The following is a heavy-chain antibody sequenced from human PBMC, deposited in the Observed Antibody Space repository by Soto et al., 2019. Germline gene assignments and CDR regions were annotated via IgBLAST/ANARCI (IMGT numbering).Heavy chain of an antibody. CDR1: GFTFSSYA. CDR3: AKGFSLPAGYSSGWYFGY. CDR2: ISGSGGST. V-gene: IGHV3-23*01. D-gene: IGHD6-19*01. J-gene: IGHJ4*02. Sequence: GGSLRLSCAASGFTFSSYAMSWVRQAPGKGLEWVSAISGSGGSTYYADSVKGRFTISRDNSKNTLYLQMNSLRAEDTAVYYCAKGFSLPAGYSSGWYFGYWGQGTLVTVSS.